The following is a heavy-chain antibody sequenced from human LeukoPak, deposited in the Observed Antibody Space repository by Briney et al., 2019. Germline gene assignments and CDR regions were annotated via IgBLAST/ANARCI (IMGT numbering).Heavy chain of an antibody. J-gene: IGHJ4*02. Sequence: SVKVSCKASGGTFSSYAISWVRQAPGQGLEWMGRIIPIFGTANYAQKFQGRVTITTDESTSTAYMELSSLGSEDTAVYYYARVTAMVADYWGQGTLVTVSS. D-gene: IGHD5-18*01. CDR3: ARVTAMVADY. CDR2: IIPIFGTA. V-gene: IGHV1-69*05. CDR1: GGTFSSYA.